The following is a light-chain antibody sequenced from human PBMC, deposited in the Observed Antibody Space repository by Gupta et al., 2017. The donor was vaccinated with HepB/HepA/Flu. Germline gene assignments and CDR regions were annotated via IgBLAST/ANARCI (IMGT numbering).Light chain of an antibody. Sequence: EIVMTQSPATLSVSPGERATLSCRASQSVGTNLAWYQQKPGQAPRFLIYAASTRTIGIPARFSGSGSGTEFTLTISNRQSEDFAVYYCQQYNNWPRSFGQGTKLEIK. J-gene: IGKJ2*04. CDR2: AAS. V-gene: IGKV3-15*01. CDR1: QSVGTN. CDR3: QQYNNWPRS.